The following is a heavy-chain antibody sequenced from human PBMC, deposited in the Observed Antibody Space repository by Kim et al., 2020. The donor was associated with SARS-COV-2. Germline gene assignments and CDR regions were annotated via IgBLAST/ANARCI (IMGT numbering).Heavy chain of an antibody. CDR1: GFTFSSYG. J-gene: IGHJ6*03. D-gene: IGHD6-13*01. CDR3: ASNNWDSSSWSGDYMDV. V-gene: IGHV3-33*01. Sequence: GGSLRLSCAASGFTFSSYGMHWVRQAPGKGLEWVAVIWYDGSNKYYADSVKGRFTISRDNSKNTLYLQMNSLRAEDTAVYYCASNNWDSSSWSGDYMDVWGKGTTVTVSS. CDR2: IWYDGSNK.